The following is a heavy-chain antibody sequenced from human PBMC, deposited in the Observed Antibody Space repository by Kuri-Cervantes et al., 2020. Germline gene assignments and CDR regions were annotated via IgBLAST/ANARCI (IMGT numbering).Heavy chain of an antibody. CDR2: ISAYNGNT. J-gene: IGHJ6*02. CDR3: AREFYYDSSGYYGMDV. D-gene: IGHD3-22*01. CDR1: GYTFTSYG. Sequence: ASVKVSCKASGYTFTSYGISWVRQAPGQGLEWMGWISAYNGNTNYAQKLQGRVTITRDTSASTAYMELSSLRSEDTAVYYCAREFYYDSSGYYGMDVWGQGTTVTVSS. V-gene: IGHV1-18*01.